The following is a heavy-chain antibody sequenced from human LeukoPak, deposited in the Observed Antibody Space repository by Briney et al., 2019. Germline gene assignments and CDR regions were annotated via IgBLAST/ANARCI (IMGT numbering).Heavy chain of an antibody. V-gene: IGHV4-30-4*01. CDR1: GGSISSGDYY. D-gene: IGHD2-2*02. Sequence: SQTPSLTCTVSGGSISSGDYYWSWIRQPPGKGLEWIGYIYYSGSTYYNPSLKSRVTISVDTSKNQFSLKLSSVTAADTAVYYCARYTYCSSTSCYRKEFDYWGQGTLVTVSS. CDR3: ARYTYCSSTSCYRKEFDY. J-gene: IGHJ4*02. CDR2: IYYSGST.